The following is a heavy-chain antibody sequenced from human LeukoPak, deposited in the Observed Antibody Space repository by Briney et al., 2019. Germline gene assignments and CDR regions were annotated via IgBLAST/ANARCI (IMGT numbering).Heavy chain of an antibody. J-gene: IGHJ6*03. CDR3: ARVSMIMVAMGYYHYMDV. D-gene: IGHD2-8*01. CDR2: IYYSGST. V-gene: IGHV4-39*07. CDR1: GGSISSSSYY. Sequence: SETLSLTCTVSGGSISSSSYYWGWIRQPPGKGLEWIGSIYYSGSTYYNPSLKSRVTISVDTSKNQFSLKLSSVTAADTAVYYCARVSMIMVAMGYYHYMDVWDKGTTVTVSS.